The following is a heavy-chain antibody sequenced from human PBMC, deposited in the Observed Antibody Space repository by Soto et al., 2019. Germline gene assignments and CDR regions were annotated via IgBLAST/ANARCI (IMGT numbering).Heavy chain of an antibody. V-gene: IGHV3-23*01. CDR3: AKDEPLLAFGFDY. D-gene: IGHD2-15*01. CDR1: GFTFSSYA. CDR2: ISGSGGST. Sequence: EVQLLESGGGLVQPGGSLRLSCAASGFTFSSYAMSWFRQAPGKGLEWVSAISGSGGSTYYADSVKGRFTISRDNSKNTLYRQMNSLRAKDTAVYYCAKDEPLLAFGFDYWGQGTLVTVSS. J-gene: IGHJ4*02.